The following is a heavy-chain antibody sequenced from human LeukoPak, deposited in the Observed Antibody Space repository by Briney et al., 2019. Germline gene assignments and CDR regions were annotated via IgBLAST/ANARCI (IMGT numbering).Heavy chain of an antibody. CDR1: GGSISSGSYY. CDR2: IYTSGST. V-gene: IGHV4-61*02. CDR3: ASGRGYYYYYMDV. D-gene: IGHD3-10*01. J-gene: IGHJ6*03. Sequence: PSQTLSLTCTVSGGSISSGSYYWSWIRQPAGKGLEWIGRIYTSGSTNYNPSLKSRVTISVDTSKNQFSLKLSSVTAADTAVYYCASGRGYYYYYMDVWGKGTTVTISS.